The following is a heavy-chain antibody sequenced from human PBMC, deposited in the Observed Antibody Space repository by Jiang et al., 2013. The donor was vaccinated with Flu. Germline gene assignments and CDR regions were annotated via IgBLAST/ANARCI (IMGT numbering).Heavy chain of an antibody. J-gene: IGHJ6*02. CDR2: INAGNGNT. D-gene: IGHD3-3*01. Sequence: SGAEVKKPGASVKVSCKASGYTFTSYAMHWVRQAPGQRLEWMGWINAGNGNTKYSQKFQGRVTITRDTSASTAYMELSSLRSEDTAVYYCARDLTIFGVVSHYYYYGMDVWGQGTTVTVSS. CDR1: GYTFTSYA. CDR3: ARDLTIFGVVSHYYYYGMDV. V-gene: IGHV1-3*01.